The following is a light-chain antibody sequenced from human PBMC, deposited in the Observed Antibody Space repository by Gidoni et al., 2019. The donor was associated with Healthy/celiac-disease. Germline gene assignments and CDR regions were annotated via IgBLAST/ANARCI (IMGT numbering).Light chain of an antibody. CDR3: QQYGSSPPIT. Sequence: EIVLTQSPGTLSLSPGERATLSCSASQSVSSSYLAWYQQKPGQAPRHLIYCASSRATGIPDRFSGSGSGTDFTLTISRLEPEDFAVYYCQQYGSSPPITFGQGTRLEIK. J-gene: IGKJ5*01. V-gene: IGKV3-20*01. CDR1: QSVSSSY. CDR2: CAS.